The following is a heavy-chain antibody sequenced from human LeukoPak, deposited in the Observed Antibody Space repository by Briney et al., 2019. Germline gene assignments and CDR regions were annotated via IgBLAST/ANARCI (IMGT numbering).Heavy chain of an antibody. CDR2: ISYDGSNK. CDR1: GFTFSSYG. CDR3: ARHRARWHGLQA. J-gene: IGHJ5*02. Sequence: GGSLRLSCAASGFTFSSYGMHWVRQAPGNGLEWVAVISYDGSNKYYADSVKGRFTISRDNSKNTLYLQMNSLRAEDTAVYYCARHRARWHGLQAWGQGTLVTVSS. D-gene: IGHD2-21*01. V-gene: IGHV3-30*03.